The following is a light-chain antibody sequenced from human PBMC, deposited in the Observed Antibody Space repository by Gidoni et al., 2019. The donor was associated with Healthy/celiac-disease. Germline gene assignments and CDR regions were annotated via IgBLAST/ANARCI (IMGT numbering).Light chain of an antibody. J-gene: IGLJ2*01. CDR1: SSNIGSNT. CDR2: SNN. Sequence: QSVLTQPPSASGTPGQRVTISCSGSSSNIGSNTVNWYQQLPGTAPKLLIYSNNQRPSGVPDRLSGSKSGPSASLAISGLQSEDEADYYCAAWDDSLNGPVFGGGTKLTVL. V-gene: IGLV1-44*01. CDR3: AAWDDSLNGPV.